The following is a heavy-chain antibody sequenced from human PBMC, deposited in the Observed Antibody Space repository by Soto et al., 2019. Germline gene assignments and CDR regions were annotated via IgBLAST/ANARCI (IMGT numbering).Heavy chain of an antibody. CDR1: GGSISSSNW. CDR3: ARGTIAVAGHAGWFAP. CDR2: IYHSGST. Sequence: QVQLQESGPGLVKPSGTLSLTCAVSGGSISSSNWWSWVRQPPGKGLEWIGEIYHSGSTNYNPSLKSRVTLSVDKSKNQFSLKLSSVTAADTAVYYCARGTIAVAGHAGWFAPWGQGTLVTVSS. V-gene: IGHV4-4*02. D-gene: IGHD6-19*01. J-gene: IGHJ5*02.